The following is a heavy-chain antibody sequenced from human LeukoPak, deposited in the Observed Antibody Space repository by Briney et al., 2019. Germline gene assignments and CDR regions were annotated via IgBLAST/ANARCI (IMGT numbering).Heavy chain of an antibody. CDR3: NRENHVGTGLDY. J-gene: IGHJ4*02. D-gene: IGHD1-1*01. V-gene: IGHV3-74*01. CDR2: INTDGRLT. Sequence: GWSLTLSCAASGFTFATYWMHWVRQAPGKGLVWVARINTDGRLTNYADSVKGRFTVSRDNAENTLFLQMNDLRPGDVAVYECNRENHVGTGLDYWGQGAMATVSS. CDR1: GFTFATYW.